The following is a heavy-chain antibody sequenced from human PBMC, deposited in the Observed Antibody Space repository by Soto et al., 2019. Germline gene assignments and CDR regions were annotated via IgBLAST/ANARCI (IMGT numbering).Heavy chain of an antibody. J-gene: IGHJ5*02. CDR3: ARHRITTRAPVPRTPNWFDP. CDR2: IYYSGST. V-gene: IGHV4-39*01. CDR1: AGSISSSSYY. D-gene: IGHD3-22*01. Sequence: PSETLSLTCTVSAGSISSSSYYWGWIRQNPQKGLERIGSIYYSGSTYYNPSLKSRVTISVDTSKNQFSLKLSSVTAADTAVYYCARHRITTRAPVPRTPNWFDPWGQGTLVTVSS.